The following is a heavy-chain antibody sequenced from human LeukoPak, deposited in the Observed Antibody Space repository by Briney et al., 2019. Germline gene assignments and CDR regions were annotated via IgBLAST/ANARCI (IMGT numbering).Heavy chain of an antibody. CDR2: IIPILGIA. Sequence: VASVKVSCKASGGTFSSYAISWVRQAPGQGREWMGRIIPILGIANYAQKFQGRVTITADKSTSTAYMELSSLRSEDTAVYYCARDIYYYDSSGYYFERWGQGTLVTVSS. CDR1: GGTFSSYA. CDR3: ARDIYYYDSSGYYFER. D-gene: IGHD3-22*01. V-gene: IGHV1-69*04. J-gene: IGHJ4*02.